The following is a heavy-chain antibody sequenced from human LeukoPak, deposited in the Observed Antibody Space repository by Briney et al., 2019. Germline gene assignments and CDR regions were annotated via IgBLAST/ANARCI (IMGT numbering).Heavy chain of an antibody. V-gene: IGHV3-30-3*01. CDR1: GFTFSSYA. CDR2: ISYDGSNK. CDR3: AKEPYSSSWFRHFDN. Sequence: GGSLRLSCAASGFTFSSYAMHWVRQAPGKGLEWVAVISYDGSNKYYADSVKGRFTISRDNSQNTLYLQMNSLRAEDTAVYYCAKEPYSSSWFRHFDNWGQGTLVTVSS. J-gene: IGHJ4*02. D-gene: IGHD6-13*01.